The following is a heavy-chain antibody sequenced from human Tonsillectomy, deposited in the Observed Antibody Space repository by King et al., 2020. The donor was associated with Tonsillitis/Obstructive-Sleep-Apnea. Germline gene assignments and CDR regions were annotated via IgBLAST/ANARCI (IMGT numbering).Heavy chain of an antibody. D-gene: IGHD3-10*01. V-gene: IGHV2-5*02. Sequence: TLKESGPTLVKPTQTLTLTCTFSGLSLSSGGVGVGWIRQPPGKALEWLALIYWDDDKHYSPSLNSRLTITKDTSKNQVLLTMTNMDPVDTATYYCARGSYDSDAFDIWGQGTMVTVSS. CDR3: ARGSYDSDAFDI. J-gene: IGHJ3*02. CDR1: GLSLSSGGVG. CDR2: IYWDDDK.